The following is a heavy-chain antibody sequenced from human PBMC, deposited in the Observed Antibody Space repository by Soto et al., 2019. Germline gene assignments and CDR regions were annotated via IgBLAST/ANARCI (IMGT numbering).Heavy chain of an antibody. Sequence: ASVKVSCKASGYTFTSYAMHWVRQAPGQRLEWIGWINAGNGNTKYSQKFQGRVTITRDTSASTAYMELSSLRSEDTAVYYCARSPTFGGFYIWGQGTMVTVSS. J-gene: IGHJ3*02. CDR2: INAGNGNT. D-gene: IGHD3-16*01. CDR3: ARSPTFGGFYI. CDR1: GYTFTSYA. V-gene: IGHV1-3*01.